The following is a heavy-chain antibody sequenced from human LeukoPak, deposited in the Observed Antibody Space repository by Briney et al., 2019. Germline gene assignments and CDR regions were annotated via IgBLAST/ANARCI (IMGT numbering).Heavy chain of an antibody. CDR3: ATVSGIAAVSTNFDY. J-gene: IGHJ4*02. CDR2: FDPEDGET. V-gene: IGHV1-24*01. Sequence: ASVKVSRKVSGYTLTELSMHWVRQAPGKGLEWTGGFDPEDGETIYAQKFQGRVTMTEDTSTDTAYMELSSLRSEDTAVYYCATVSGIAAVSTNFDYWGQGTLVTVSS. D-gene: IGHD6-13*01. CDR1: GYTLTELS.